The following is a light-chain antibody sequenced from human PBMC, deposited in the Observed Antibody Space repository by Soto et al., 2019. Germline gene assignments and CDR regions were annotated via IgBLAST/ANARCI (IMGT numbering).Light chain of an antibody. Sequence: EIVMTQSPVTLSVFPWERATLSCRASQSVGATVAWYHQRPGQAPRLLISGASTRATGVPARVSASGSGTAFTLTITSLQSDDFGVYYCQQYDDWPTTFGQGTKVDI. CDR3: QQYDDWPTT. CDR1: QSVGAT. V-gene: IGKV3-15*01. J-gene: IGKJ1*01. CDR2: GAS.